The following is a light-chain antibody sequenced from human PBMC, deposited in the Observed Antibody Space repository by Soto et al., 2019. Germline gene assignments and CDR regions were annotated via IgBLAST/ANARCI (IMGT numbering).Light chain of an antibody. Sequence: ILMTQSPSTLSASVGDRVTITCRASRNIQRWLAWYQQKPGKAPKLLIFDASTLQTGVPSRFSGSGAGTEFTLASNSLQPDDWATYCCQQDHTYWTFGGGTKV. J-gene: IGKJ4*02. V-gene: IGKV1-5*01. CDR3: QQDHTYWT. CDR2: DAS. CDR1: RNIQRW.